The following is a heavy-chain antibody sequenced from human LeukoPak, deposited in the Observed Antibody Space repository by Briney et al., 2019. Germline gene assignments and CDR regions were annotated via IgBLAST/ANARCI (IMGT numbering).Heavy chain of an antibody. V-gene: IGHV3-23*01. Sequence: GGSLRLSCAVSGISLSNYGMSWVRQAPGKGLEWVAGISGSGGGTNYADSVKGRFTISRDNPKNTLFLQMNRLRAEDTAVYFCAKRGVVIRVILVGFHKEAYYFDSWGQGALVTVSS. CDR3: AKRGVVIRVILVGFHKEAYYFDS. CDR1: GISLSNYG. D-gene: IGHD3-22*01. CDR2: ISGSGGGT. J-gene: IGHJ4*02.